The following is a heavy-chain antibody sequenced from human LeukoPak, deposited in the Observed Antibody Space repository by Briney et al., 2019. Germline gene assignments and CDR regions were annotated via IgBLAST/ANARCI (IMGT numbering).Heavy chain of an antibody. CDR2: INHSGST. Sequence: KSSETLSLICAVYGGSFSGYYWSWIRQPPGKGLEWIGEINHSGSTNYNPSLKSRVTISVDTSKNQFSLKLSSVTAADTAVYYCARKRLRWSPLDYWGQGTLVTVSS. J-gene: IGHJ4*02. V-gene: IGHV4-34*01. CDR3: ARKRLRWSPLDY. CDR1: GGSFSGYY. D-gene: IGHD4-23*01.